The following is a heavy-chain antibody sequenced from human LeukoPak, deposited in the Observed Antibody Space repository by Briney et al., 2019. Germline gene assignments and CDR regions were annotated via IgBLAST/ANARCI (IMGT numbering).Heavy chain of an antibody. CDR3: ARGTGSLDY. CDR1: GDSVSSKSAS. V-gene: IGHV6-1*01. J-gene: IGHJ4*02. D-gene: IGHD1-26*01. CDR2: TYSRSKWFN. Sequence: SQTFSLTCAISGDSVSSKSASWNWIRQSPSRGLEWLGRTYSRSKWFNDYAVSVKSRITVTPDTSKNQFSLHLTSVTPDDTAVYYCARGTGSLDYWGQGTLVTVSS.